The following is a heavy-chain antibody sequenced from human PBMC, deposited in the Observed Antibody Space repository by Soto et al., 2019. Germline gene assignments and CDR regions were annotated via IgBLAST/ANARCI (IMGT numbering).Heavy chain of an antibody. CDR1: GFTVSTNY. V-gene: IGHV3-74*01. Sequence: GGSLRLSCAASGFTVSTNYMNWVRQAPGKGLEWVSRIDDDGSSTRYADSVKGRFTISRDNAKNIVYLEMTSLRTEDTAVYFCARRLELPLGASLYYYGMDVWGQGTTVTVSS. D-gene: IGHD1-7*01. CDR3: ARRLELPLGASLYYYGMDV. J-gene: IGHJ6*02. CDR2: IDDDGSST.